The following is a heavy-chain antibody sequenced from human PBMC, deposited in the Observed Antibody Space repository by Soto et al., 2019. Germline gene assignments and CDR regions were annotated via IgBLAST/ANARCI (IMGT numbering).Heavy chain of an antibody. CDR1: GFTFSSYA. Sequence: GGSLRLSCAASGFTFSSYAMSWVRQSPGKGLEWVSAISGSGGSTYYADSVKGRFTISRDNSKNTLYLQMNSLRAEDTAVYYCAKSYYDFLTGYPPFDYWGQGTLVTVSS. V-gene: IGHV3-23*01. D-gene: IGHD3-9*01. CDR2: ISGSGGST. CDR3: AKSYYDFLTGYPPFDY. J-gene: IGHJ4*02.